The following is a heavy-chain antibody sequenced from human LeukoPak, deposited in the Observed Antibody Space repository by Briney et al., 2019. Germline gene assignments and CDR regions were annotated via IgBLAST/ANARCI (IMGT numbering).Heavy chain of an antibody. J-gene: IGHJ4*02. CDR1: GFTFDDYA. CDR2: ISGSGGST. CDR3: AKGGRSYYDSSAFDY. Sequence: PGGSLRLSCAASGFTFDDYAMHWVRQAPGKGLEWVSAISGSGGSTYYADSVKGRFTISRDNSKNTLYLQMDSLRAEDTAVYYCAKGGRSYYDSSAFDYWGQGTLVTVSS. V-gene: IGHV3-23*01. D-gene: IGHD3-22*01.